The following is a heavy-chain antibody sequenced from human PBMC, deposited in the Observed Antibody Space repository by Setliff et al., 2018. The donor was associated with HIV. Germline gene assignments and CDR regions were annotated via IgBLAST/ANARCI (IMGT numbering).Heavy chain of an antibody. D-gene: IGHD2-21*02. J-gene: IGHJ3*01. CDR3: AREVTSFEAFDL. CDR2: IYYSGST. CDR1: GDSVSSRSYY. V-gene: IGHV4-61*01. Sequence: SETLSLTCTVSGDSVSSRSYYWSWIRQPPGKGLEWIGYIYYSGSTYYHPSLKSRVTISVDTSKNQFSLKLSSVTAADTAVYYCAREVTSFEAFDLWGQGTMVTVSS.